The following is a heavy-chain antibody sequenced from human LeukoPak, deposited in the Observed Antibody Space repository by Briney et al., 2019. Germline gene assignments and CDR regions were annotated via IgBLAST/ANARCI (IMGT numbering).Heavy chain of an antibody. Sequence: PSETLSLTCAVYGGSFSGYYRSWIRQPPGKGLEWIGEINHSGSTNYNPSLKSRVTISVDTSKNQFSLKLSSVTAADTAVYYCARVSVGQWKRIEDYWGQGTLVTVSS. CDR1: GGSFSGYY. CDR2: INHSGST. V-gene: IGHV4-34*01. D-gene: IGHD6-19*01. CDR3: ARVSVGQWKRIEDY. J-gene: IGHJ4*02.